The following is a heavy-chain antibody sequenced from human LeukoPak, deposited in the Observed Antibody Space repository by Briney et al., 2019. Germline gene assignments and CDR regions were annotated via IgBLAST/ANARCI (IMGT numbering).Heavy chain of an antibody. V-gene: IGHV4-59*12. J-gene: IGHJ3*02. D-gene: IGHD6-19*01. CDR3: ATEQWLRSFDI. Sequence: KPSETLSLTCTVSGGSISSYYWSWIRQPPGKGLEWIGYIYYSGSTNYNPSLKSRVTMSVDTSKNQFSLKLSSVTAADTAVYYCATEQWLRSFDIWGQGTMVTVSS. CDR1: GGSISSYY. CDR2: IYYSGST.